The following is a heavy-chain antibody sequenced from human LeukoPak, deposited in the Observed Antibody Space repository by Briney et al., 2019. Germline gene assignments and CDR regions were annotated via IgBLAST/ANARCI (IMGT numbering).Heavy chain of an antibody. CDR3: TRLFAGNWFDP. Sequence: GGALRLSCAASGFPFSGSAIHWVRQASGEGLEGVGRIRSKANSYATAYAASVKGRFTISRDDSKNTAYLQMNSLKTEDTAVYYCTRLFAGNWFDPWGRGTLVTVSS. CDR2: IRSKANSYAT. J-gene: IGHJ5*02. V-gene: IGHV3-73*01. CDR1: GFPFSGSA.